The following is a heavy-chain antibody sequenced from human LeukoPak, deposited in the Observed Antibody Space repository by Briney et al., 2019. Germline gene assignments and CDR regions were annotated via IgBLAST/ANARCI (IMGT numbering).Heavy chain of an antibody. Sequence: GGSLRLSCAASGFTLSTYAMSWVRQTPGKGLEWVAATSSSDAGTYHADSVRDRFTISRDNSKNTLYLQMNSLRAEDAAVYYCAKERQVTRSGFDYWGQGTLVTVSS. D-gene: IGHD2-21*02. J-gene: IGHJ4*02. CDR1: GFTLSTYA. CDR2: TSSSDAGT. V-gene: IGHV3-23*01. CDR3: AKERQVTRSGFDY.